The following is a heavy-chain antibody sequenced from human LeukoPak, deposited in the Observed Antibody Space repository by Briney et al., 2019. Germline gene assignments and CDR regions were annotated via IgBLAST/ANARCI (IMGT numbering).Heavy chain of an antibody. Sequence: ASVKVSCKASGYTFTSYDINWVRQATGQGLEWMGWMNPNSGNTGYAQKFQGRVTITRNTSISTAYMELSSLRSEDTAVYYCARAIHAPLGPSSPYYYYYYMDVWGKGTTVTVSS. CDR2: MNPNSGNT. CDR1: GYTFTSYD. CDR3: ARAIHAPLGPSSPYYYYYYMDV. J-gene: IGHJ6*03. V-gene: IGHV1-8*03. D-gene: IGHD6-13*01.